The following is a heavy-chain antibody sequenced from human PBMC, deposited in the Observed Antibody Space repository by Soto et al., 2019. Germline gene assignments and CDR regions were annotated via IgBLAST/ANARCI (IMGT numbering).Heavy chain of an antibody. CDR3: ARGGYYDSSGYYRHYYYYYGMDV. D-gene: IGHD3-22*01. V-gene: IGHV1-69*06. Sequence: SVKVSCKASGGTFSSYAISWVRQAPGQGLEWLGGIIPSFGTANYAQKFQGRVTITADKSTSTPYMELSSLRSEDTAVYYCARGGYYDSSGYYRHYYYYYGMDVWGQGTTVTVSS. CDR1: GGTFSSYA. CDR2: IIPSFGTA. J-gene: IGHJ6*02.